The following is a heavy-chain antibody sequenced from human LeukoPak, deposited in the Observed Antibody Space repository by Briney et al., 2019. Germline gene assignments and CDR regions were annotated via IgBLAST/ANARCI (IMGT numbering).Heavy chain of an antibody. CDR3: ARARAAAGTWFAYYYYGMDV. CDR1: GFTFSSHW. V-gene: IGHV3-7*01. J-gene: IGHJ6*02. D-gene: IGHD6-13*01. CDR2: INQDGSEK. Sequence: GGSLRLSCAASGFTFSSHWMSWVRQAPGKGLEWVANINQDGSEKHYVDSVQGRFTRSRDNSKNTLYLQMNSLRAEDTAVYYCARARAAAGTWFAYYYYGMDVWGQGTTVTVSS.